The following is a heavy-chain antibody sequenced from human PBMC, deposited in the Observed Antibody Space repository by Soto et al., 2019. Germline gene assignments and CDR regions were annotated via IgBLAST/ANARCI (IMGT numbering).Heavy chain of an antibody. J-gene: IGHJ6*02. V-gene: IGHV1-46*01. CDR2: INPSGGST. Sequence: QVQLVQSGAEVKKPGASVKVSCKASGYTFTSYYMHWVRQAPGQGLEWMGIINPSGGSTSYAQKFQGRVTMTRDTSTSTVYMELSSLRSEDTAVYYCARDQVTIFGVVIPYYYYGMDVWGQGTTVTVSS. CDR1: GYTFTSYY. D-gene: IGHD3-3*01. CDR3: ARDQVTIFGVVIPYYYYGMDV.